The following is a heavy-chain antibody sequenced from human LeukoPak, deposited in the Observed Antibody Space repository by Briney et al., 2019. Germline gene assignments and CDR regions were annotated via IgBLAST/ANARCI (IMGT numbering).Heavy chain of an antibody. Sequence: ASVKVSCKASGYTFTSYGISWVRQAPGQGLEWMGWISAYNGNTNYAQKLQGRVTMTTDTSTSTAYMELRSLRSDDTAVYYCARRYYYDSSGYYYYPYFDYWGQGTLSPSPQ. J-gene: IGHJ4*02. V-gene: IGHV1-18*01. D-gene: IGHD3-22*01. CDR3: ARRYYYDSSGYYYYPYFDY. CDR1: GYTFTSYG. CDR2: ISAYNGNT.